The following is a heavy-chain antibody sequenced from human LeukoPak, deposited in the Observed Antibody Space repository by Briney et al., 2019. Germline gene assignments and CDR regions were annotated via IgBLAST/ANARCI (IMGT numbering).Heavy chain of an antibody. D-gene: IGHD2-2*01. CDR3: ARCVDCSSTSCSFIGFDP. CDR2: INPSGGST. J-gene: IGHJ5*02. CDR1: GYTFTRYY. V-gene: IGHV1-46*01. Sequence: ASVKVSCKASGYTFTRYYMHWVRQAPGQGLEWMGVINPSGGSTSYAQKFQGRVTMTRDTSTSTVYMELSSLRSEDTAVYYCARCVDCSSTSCSFIGFDPWGQGTLVTVSS.